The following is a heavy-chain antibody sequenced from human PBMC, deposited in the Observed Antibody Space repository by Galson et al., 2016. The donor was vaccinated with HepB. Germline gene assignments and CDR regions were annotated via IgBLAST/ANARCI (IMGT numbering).Heavy chain of an antibody. V-gene: IGHV3-48*02. CDR1: GFTFSSYS. J-gene: IGHJ4*02. D-gene: IGHD5-24*01. Sequence: SLRLSCAASGFTFSSYSMIWVRQTPGKGLEWVSYIGSSGPVYYADSLQGRFTISRDNAKKLLYLQVNSLRDEDTAVYYCARDFDGSFPNLDFWGQGTLVTVSS. CDR2: IGSSGPV. CDR3: ARDFDGSFPNLDF.